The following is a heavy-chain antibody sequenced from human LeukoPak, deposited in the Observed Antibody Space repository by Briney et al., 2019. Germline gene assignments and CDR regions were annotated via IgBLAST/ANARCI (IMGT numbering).Heavy chain of an antibody. J-gene: IGHJ4*02. Sequence: AGGSLRLSCAASGFTFSGFAMSWIRQAPGKGLEWVSSISRSGESTFYADSVRGRCTISRDNSKNTVSLQMESLRAEDTALYYCAKDYAVGSIDYWGQGTLVTVSS. CDR1: GFTFSGFA. V-gene: IGHV3-23*01. D-gene: IGHD3-16*01. CDR2: ISRSGEST. CDR3: AKDYAVGSIDY.